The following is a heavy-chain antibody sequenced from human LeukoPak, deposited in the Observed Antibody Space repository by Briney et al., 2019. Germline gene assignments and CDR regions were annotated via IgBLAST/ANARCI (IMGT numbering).Heavy chain of an antibody. CDR3: ARQQYYYDSSGYRAPGRWYFDL. D-gene: IGHD3-22*01. J-gene: IGHJ2*01. Sequence: SETLSLTCTVSGGSISSSSYYWGWIRQHPGKGLEWIGSIYYSGSTYYNPSLYSRITISVDTSKNQFSLKLSSVTAADTAVYYCARQQYYYDSSGYRAPGRWYFDLWGRGTLVTVSS. CDR1: GGSISSSSYY. CDR2: IYYSGST. V-gene: IGHV4-39*01.